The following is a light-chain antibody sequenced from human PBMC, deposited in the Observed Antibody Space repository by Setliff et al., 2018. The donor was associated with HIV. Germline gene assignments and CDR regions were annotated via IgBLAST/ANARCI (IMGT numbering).Light chain of an antibody. CDR1: SSDIGDYNY. J-gene: IGLJ3*02. V-gene: IGLV2-11*01. Sequence: QSVLTQPRSVSGSPGQSVTISCTGTSSDIGDYNYVSWYQQHPGKAPKLMIFDVSKRPSGVPDRFSGFKSGNTASLTISGLQAEDEADYHCCSYAGSYTWVFGGGTKVTV. CDR2: DVS. CDR3: CSYAGSYTWV.